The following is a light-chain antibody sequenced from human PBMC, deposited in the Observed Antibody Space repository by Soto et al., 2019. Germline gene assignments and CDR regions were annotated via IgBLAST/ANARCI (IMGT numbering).Light chain of an antibody. J-gene: IGKJ1*01. CDR3: QQYGNSPQT. V-gene: IGKV3-20*01. Sequence: EIVLTQSPGTLSLSPGERVTLSCRASQSVNSSYLAWYQHKPGQAPRLLIYGASTRATGIPDRFSGSGSGTDFTLTIARXEPGDFAVYYCQQYGNSPQTFGQGTKVDIK. CDR2: GAS. CDR1: QSVNSSY.